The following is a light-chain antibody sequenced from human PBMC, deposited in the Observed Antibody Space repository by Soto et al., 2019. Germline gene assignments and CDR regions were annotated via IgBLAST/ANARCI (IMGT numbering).Light chain of an antibody. CDR1: NSEVGGYNY. V-gene: IGLV2-11*01. J-gene: IGLJ1*01. CDR3: CSYAGSYTFSYV. Sequence: QSVLTQPRSVSGAPGPSVTISCTGTNSEVGGYNYVSWYQQHPGKAPKLMIYDVSKRPSGVPDRFSGSKSGNTASLTISGLQAEDEADYYCCSYAGSYTFSYVFGTGTKVTVL. CDR2: DVS.